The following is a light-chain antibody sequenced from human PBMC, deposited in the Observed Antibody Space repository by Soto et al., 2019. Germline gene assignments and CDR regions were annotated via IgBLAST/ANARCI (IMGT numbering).Light chain of an antibody. CDR3: QSYDSSLSGYV. Sequence: QSALTQPPSVSGAPGQRVTISCTGSSSNIGADYDAHWYQQLPGTAPKLLIYGNSNRPSGVPDRFSGSKSGTSASLAITGLQAEDEADYYCQSYDSSLSGYVFGTGTKLTGL. CDR2: GNS. V-gene: IGLV1-40*01. CDR1: SSNIGADYD. J-gene: IGLJ1*01.